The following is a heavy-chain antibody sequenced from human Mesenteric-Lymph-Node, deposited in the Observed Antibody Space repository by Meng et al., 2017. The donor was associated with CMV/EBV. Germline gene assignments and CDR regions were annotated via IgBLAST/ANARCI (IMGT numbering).Heavy chain of an antibody. CDR1: GFTFSSYA. D-gene: IGHD2-15*01. J-gene: IGHJ6*02. Sequence: GESLKISCAASGFTFSSYAMSWVRQAPGKGLEWVSAVSGSGGSTYYADSVKGRFTISRDNSKNTLYLQMNSLRAEDTAVYYCARDRGRGDYYYYGMDVWGQGTTVTVSS. CDR2: VSGSGGST. V-gene: IGHV3-23*01. CDR3: ARDRGRGDYYYYGMDV.